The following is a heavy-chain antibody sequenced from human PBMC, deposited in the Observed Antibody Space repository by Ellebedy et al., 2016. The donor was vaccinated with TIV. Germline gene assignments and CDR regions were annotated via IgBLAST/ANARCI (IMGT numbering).Heavy chain of an antibody. CDR1: GFTFSTYG. CDR3: EKDRRGDVYEL. J-gene: IGHJ3*01. CDR2: IRFDESNK. D-gene: IGHD3-10*01. Sequence: PGGSLRLSCAASGFTFSTYGMHWVRQAPGRGLEWVAFIRFDESNKYYADSVKGRFTISRDNSKNTLYLQMNSLRPEDTAVYYCEKDRRGDVYELWGQGTMVTVSS. V-gene: IGHV3-30*02.